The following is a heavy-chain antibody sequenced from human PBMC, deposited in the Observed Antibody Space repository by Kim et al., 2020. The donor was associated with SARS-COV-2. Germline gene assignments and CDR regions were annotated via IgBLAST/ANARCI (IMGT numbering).Heavy chain of an antibody. CDR2: ISGSGGST. Sequence: GGSLRLSCAASGFTFSSYAMSWVRQAPGKGLEWVSAISGSGGSTYYADSVKGRFTISRDNSKNTLYLQMNSLRAEDTAVYYCAKDCPGSSWYRCFYYGMDVWGQGTTVTVSS. V-gene: IGHV3-23*01. CDR3: AKDCPGSSWYRCFYYGMDV. D-gene: IGHD6-13*01. CDR1: GFTFSSYA. J-gene: IGHJ6*02.